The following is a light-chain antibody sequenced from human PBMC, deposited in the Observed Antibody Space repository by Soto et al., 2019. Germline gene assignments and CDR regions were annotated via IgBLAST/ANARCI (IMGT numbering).Light chain of an antibody. J-gene: IGKJ1*01. V-gene: IGKV1-5*03. CDR1: QSISTW. CDR2: KAS. CDR3: QQYNIFTWT. Sequence: DIQMTQSPSTLSASVEDRVTITCRASQSISTWLAWYQQKPGKVPKLLVYKASSLESGVPSRFSGSGSGTEFTLTISSLQPDDFATYYCQQYNIFTWTFGQGTRVEVK.